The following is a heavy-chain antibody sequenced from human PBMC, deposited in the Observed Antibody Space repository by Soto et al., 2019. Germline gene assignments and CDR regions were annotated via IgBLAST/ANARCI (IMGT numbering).Heavy chain of an antibody. D-gene: IGHD2-15*01. V-gene: IGHV1-2*02. CDR1: GYTFTAYY. Sequence: GASVKVSCKASGYTFTAYYIHWVRQAPGQGLEWMGWINPNSGATNYAQKFQGRVTMTRDTSISTAYMEVRTDDTAIYYCAKDVVHRAYYYNYYGMDVWGQGTTVTVS. CDR3: AKDVVHRAYYYNYYGMDV. J-gene: IGHJ6*02. CDR2: INPNSGAT.